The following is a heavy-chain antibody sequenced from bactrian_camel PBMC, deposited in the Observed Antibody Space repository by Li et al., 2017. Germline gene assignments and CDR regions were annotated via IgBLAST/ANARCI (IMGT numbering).Heavy chain of an antibody. CDR2: IVRGTGRT. V-gene: IGHV3S1*01. CDR3: AAVRLGLLCDFRDGQWAY. CDR1: GYTHNIGC. Sequence: QLVESGGGSVQAGGSLRLSCAASGYTHNIGCMAWFRQAPGKEREGVAFIVRGTGRTNYADSVKGRFSISQDNAKNMMYLQMNSLKPEDTAMYSCAAVRLGLLCDFRDGQWAYWGQGTQVTVS. D-gene: IGHD4*01. J-gene: IGHJ4*01.